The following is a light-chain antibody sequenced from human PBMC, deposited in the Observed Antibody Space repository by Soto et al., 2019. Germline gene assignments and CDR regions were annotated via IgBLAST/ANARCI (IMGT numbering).Light chain of an antibody. V-gene: IGKV1-39*01. CDR1: ESIRTW. CDR3: QQSYSTLALT. J-gene: IGKJ4*01. CDR2: AAS. Sequence: IQMTQSPSTLSASIGDRVTITCRASESIRTWLAWYQQKPGKAPKLLIYAASSLQSGVPSRFSGSGSGTDFTLTISSLQPEDFATYYCQQSYSTLALTFGGGTKVDIK.